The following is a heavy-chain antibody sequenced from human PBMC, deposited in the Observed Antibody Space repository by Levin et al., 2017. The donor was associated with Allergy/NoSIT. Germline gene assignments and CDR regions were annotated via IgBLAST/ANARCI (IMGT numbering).Heavy chain of an antibody. CDR1: GFTFSSYA. V-gene: IGHV3-23*01. J-gene: IGHJ3*02. Sequence: ETLSLTCAASGFTFSSYAMSWVRQAPGKGLEWVSAISGSGGSTYYADSVKGRFTISRDNSKNTLYLQMNSLRAEDTAVYYCAKDFHITMVRGVISGQYDAFDIWGQGTMVTVSS. CDR2: ISGSGGST. CDR3: AKDFHITMVRGVISGQYDAFDI. D-gene: IGHD3-10*01.